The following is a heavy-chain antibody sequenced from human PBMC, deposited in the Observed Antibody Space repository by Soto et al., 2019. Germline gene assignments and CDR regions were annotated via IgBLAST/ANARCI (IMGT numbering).Heavy chain of an antibody. Sequence: SETLSLTCTVSGGSISSYYWSWIRQPPGKGLEWIGYIYYSGSTNYNPSLKSRVTISVGTSKNQFSLKLSSVTAADTAVYYCGRDGYYDSSGYSYYYGMDVWGQGTTVTVSS. CDR1: GGSISSYY. CDR3: GRDGYYDSSGYSYYYGMDV. D-gene: IGHD3-22*01. J-gene: IGHJ6*02. V-gene: IGHV4-59*01. CDR2: IYYSGST.